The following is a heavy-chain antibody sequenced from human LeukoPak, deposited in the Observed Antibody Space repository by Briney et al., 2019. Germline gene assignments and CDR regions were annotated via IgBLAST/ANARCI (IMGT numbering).Heavy chain of an antibody. V-gene: IGHV3-23*01. Sequence: PGGSLRLSCAASGFTFSSYAMSWVRQAPGRGLEWVSAISGSGGSTYYADSVKGRFTISRDNSKNTLYLQMTSMRAEDTSVYYCATDGGWYEVWYWGQGTLVTVSS. CDR1: GFTFSSYA. J-gene: IGHJ4*02. D-gene: IGHD6-19*01. CDR3: ATDGGWYEVWY. CDR2: ISGSGGST.